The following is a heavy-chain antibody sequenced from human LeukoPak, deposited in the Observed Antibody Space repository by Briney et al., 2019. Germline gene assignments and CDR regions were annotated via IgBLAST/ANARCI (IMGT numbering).Heavy chain of an antibody. CDR1: GGSISSSSYY. D-gene: IGHD6-13*01. CDR2: IYYSGST. CDR3: ARDPAPESIAAARGNWFDP. Sequence: SETLSLTCTVSGGSISSSSYYWGWIRQPPGKGLEWIGSIYYSGSTYYNPSLKSRVTISVDTSKNQFSLKLSSVTAADTAVYYCARDPAPESIAAARGNWFDPWGQGTLVTVSS. J-gene: IGHJ5*02. V-gene: IGHV4-39*07.